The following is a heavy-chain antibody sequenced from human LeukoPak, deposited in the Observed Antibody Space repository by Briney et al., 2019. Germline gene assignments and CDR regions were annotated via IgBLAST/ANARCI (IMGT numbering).Heavy chain of an antibody. CDR1: GGSISSDAYF. D-gene: IGHD6-6*01. V-gene: IGHV4-31*03. Sequence: SETLSLTCTVSGGSISSDAYFWSWIRQHPGKGLEWIGYIYYSGSTYYNPSLRSRVTISVDTSKNQLSLKLSSVTAADTAVYYCARTSIATRHFDYWGQGTPVTVSS. J-gene: IGHJ4*02. CDR3: ARTSIATRHFDY. CDR2: IYYSGST.